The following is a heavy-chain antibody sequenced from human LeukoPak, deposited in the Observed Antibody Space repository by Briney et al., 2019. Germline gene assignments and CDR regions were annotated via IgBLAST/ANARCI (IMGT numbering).Heavy chain of an antibody. CDR2: IKQDGSEK. CDR3: ARDQSNDY. CDR1: GFTFSTYS. Sequence: GGSLRLSCAASGFTFSTYSMNWVRQAPGKGLEWVANIKQDGSEKYYVDSVKGRFTISRDNAKNSLYLQMNSLRAEDTAAYYCARDQSNDYWGQGTLVTVSS. V-gene: IGHV3-7*05. J-gene: IGHJ4*02.